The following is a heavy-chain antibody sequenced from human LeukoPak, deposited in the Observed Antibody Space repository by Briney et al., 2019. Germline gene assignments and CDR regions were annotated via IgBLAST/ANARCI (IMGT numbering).Heavy chain of an antibody. Sequence: GGSLRLSCAASGFTFSAYHMHWVRQAPGKGLEWVAFIRYDGNNKYYADSVKGRFTISRDNSKNTLYLQMNSLRDEDTAVYYCAKDFIAMSDWEPLGYWGQGILVTVSS. D-gene: IGHD1-26*01. CDR3: AKDFIAMSDWEPLGY. CDR1: GFTFSAYH. V-gene: IGHV3-30*02. J-gene: IGHJ4*02. CDR2: IRYDGNNK.